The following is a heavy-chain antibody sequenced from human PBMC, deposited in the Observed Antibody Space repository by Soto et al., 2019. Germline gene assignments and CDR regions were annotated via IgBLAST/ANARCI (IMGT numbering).Heavy chain of an antibody. V-gene: IGHV4-31*03. D-gene: IGHD6-13*01. Sequence: TLSLTCSVSDGSLSSGGYYWTWIRQPPGKGLEWIGFIHGGGSTLYSPSLKSRLTISTETSERQFSLRLSSVIAADTAVYYCVRGKDKDDSSFWFYWGQGIPVTVSS. CDR3: VRGKDKDDSSFWFY. J-gene: IGHJ4*01. CDR2: IHGGGST. CDR1: DGSLSSGGYY.